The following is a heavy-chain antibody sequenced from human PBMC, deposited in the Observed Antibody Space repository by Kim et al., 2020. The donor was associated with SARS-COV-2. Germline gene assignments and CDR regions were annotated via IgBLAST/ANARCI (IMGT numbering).Heavy chain of an antibody. CDR1: GFTFSSYS. CDR3: ARDSITMVRGVIGY. V-gene: IGHV3-21*01. Sequence: GGSLRLSCAASGFTFSSYSMNWVRQAPGKGLEWVSSISSSSSYIYYADSVKGRFTISRDNAKNSLYLQMNSLRAEDTAVYYCARDSITMVRGVIGYWGQGTLVTVSS. J-gene: IGHJ4*02. CDR2: ISSSSSYI. D-gene: IGHD3-10*01.